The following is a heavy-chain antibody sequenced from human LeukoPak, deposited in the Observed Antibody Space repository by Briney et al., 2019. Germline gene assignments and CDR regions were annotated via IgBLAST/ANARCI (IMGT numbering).Heavy chain of an antibody. D-gene: IGHD6-19*01. Sequence: SETLSLTCAAYGGPFSGYYWSWIRQPPGKGLEWIGEINHSGSTNYNPSLNSRVTISVDTSKNQFSLKLSSVTAADTAVYYCASSKVWQWPVDYWGQGTLVTVSS. CDR1: GGPFSGYY. J-gene: IGHJ4*02. V-gene: IGHV4-34*01. CDR2: INHSGST. CDR3: ASSKVWQWPVDY.